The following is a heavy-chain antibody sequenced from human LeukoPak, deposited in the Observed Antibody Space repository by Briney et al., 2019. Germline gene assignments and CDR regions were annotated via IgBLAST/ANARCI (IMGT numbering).Heavy chain of an antibody. CDR1: GYTLTSYD. Sequence: GASVKVSCKASGYTLTSYDINWVRQATGQGLEWMGWMNPNSGNTGYAQKFQGRVTITRNTSISTAYMELSSLRSEDTAVYYCARKYSSGWYRASYFDYWGQGTLVTVSS. J-gene: IGHJ4*02. D-gene: IGHD6-19*01. CDR3: ARKYSSGWYRASYFDY. V-gene: IGHV1-8*03. CDR2: MNPNSGNT.